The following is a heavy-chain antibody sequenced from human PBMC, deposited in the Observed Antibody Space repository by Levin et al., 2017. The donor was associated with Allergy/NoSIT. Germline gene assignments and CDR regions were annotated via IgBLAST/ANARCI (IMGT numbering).Heavy chain of an antibody. CDR3: AKVVVVFTSPLDH. J-gene: IGHJ4*02. D-gene: IGHD3-22*01. CDR2: ISGNGRTT. Sequence: GGSLRLSCTASGFSFSVYAMTWVRQAPGKGLEWVSSISGNGRTTYYADSVKGRFTVSRDNAKNTLYLQMNGLRVEATASYFCAKVVVVFTSPLDHWGQGTPVTISS. V-gene: IGHV3-23*01. CDR1: GFSFSVYA.